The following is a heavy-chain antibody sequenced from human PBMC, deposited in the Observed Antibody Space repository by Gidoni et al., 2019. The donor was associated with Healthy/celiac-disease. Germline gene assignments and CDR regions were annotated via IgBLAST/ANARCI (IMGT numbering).Heavy chain of an antibody. D-gene: IGHD3-3*01. CDR2: IIPLFGTA. J-gene: IGHJ6*02. CDR1: GGTFSSYA. Sequence: QVQLVQSGAEVKKPGSSVKVSCKASGGTFSSYAISWVRQAPGQGLEWMGGIIPLFGTANYAQKFQCRVTITADESTSTAYMELSSLRSEDTAVYYCARAGYDFWSGYSNAHPYYYYYGMDVWGQGTTVTVSS. V-gene: IGHV1-69*01. CDR3: ARAGYDFWSGYSNAHPYYYYYGMDV.